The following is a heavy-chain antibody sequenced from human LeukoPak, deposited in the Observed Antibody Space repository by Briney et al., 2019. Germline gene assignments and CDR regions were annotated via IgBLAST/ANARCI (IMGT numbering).Heavy chain of an antibody. CDR3: ARSLGSDYGDPYYYYGMDV. V-gene: IGHV1-2*02. CDR1: GYTFTGYY. Sequence: GASVKVSCKASGYTFTGYYMHWVRQAPGQGLEWMGWINPNSGGTNYAQKFQGRVTITADKSTSTAYMELSSLRSEDTAVYYCARSLGSDYGDPYYYYGMDVWGQGTTVTVSS. D-gene: IGHD4-17*01. CDR2: INPNSGGT. J-gene: IGHJ6*02.